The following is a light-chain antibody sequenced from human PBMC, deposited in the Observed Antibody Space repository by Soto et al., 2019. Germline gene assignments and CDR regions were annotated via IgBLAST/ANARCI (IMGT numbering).Light chain of an antibody. CDR2: KAS. J-gene: IGKJ1*01. Sequence: DIQMIQSPSILSASVGDRVTITCRASQSIGNWLAWYQQKPGEAPKVLVYKASSLESGVPSRFSGSRSGTEFTLTISSLQPDDFATYYCQQYNSYSWTFGQGTKVDIK. CDR3: QQYNSYSWT. CDR1: QSIGNW. V-gene: IGKV1-5*03.